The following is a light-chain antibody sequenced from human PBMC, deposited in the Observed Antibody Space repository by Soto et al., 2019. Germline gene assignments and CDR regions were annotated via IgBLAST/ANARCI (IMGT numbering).Light chain of an antibody. V-gene: IGKV1-5*01. Sequence: DIQMTQSPSPLSASVGDRVTITCRASQTIRTRLAWYQQKPGKAPKLLIYDASTLDSGVPSRFSGSGSETHFTLTISGLQPDDFATYYCQQYTTFSRAFGQGTTVDI. CDR1: QTIRTR. CDR2: DAS. J-gene: IGKJ1*01. CDR3: QQYTTFSRA.